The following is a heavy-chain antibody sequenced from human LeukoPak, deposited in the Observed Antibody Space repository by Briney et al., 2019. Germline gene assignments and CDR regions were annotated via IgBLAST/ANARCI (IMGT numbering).Heavy chain of an antibody. CDR2: IYYSGST. D-gene: IGHD3-22*01. CDR1: GGSISSYY. J-gene: IGHJ4*02. CDR3: ARHYYDSSGSHFDY. Sequence: SETLSLTCTVSGGSISSYYWSWIRQPPGKGLEWVGYIYYSGSTNYNPSLKSRVTISVDTSKNQFSLKLSSVTAADTAVYYCARHYYDSSGSHFDYWGQGTLVTVSS. V-gene: IGHV4-59*08.